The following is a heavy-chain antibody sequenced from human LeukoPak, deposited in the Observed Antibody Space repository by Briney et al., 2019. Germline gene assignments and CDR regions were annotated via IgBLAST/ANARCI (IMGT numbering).Heavy chain of an antibody. V-gene: IGHV3-66*02. Sequence: PGGSLRLSCAASGFTVSSNYMSWVRQAPGRGLEWVSVIYSGGSTYYADSVKGRFTISRDNSKNTLYLQMNSLRAEDTAVYYCARDLVGGYYYMDVWGKGTTVTVSS. D-gene: IGHD2-15*01. CDR2: IYSGGST. CDR1: GFTVSSNY. J-gene: IGHJ6*03. CDR3: ARDLVGGYYYMDV.